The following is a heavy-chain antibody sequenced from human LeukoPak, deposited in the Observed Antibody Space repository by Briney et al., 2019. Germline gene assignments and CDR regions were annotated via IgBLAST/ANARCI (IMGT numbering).Heavy chain of an antibody. CDR2: IWYDGSNK. CDR1: GFTFSSHG. J-gene: IGHJ4*02. V-gene: IGHV3-33*01. CDR3: ARDAPYYYDSSGYYSPRPLDY. D-gene: IGHD3-22*01. Sequence: GRSLRLSCAASGFTFSSHGMHWVRQAPGKGLEWVAVIWYDGSNKYYADSVKGRCTISRDNSKNTLYLQMNSLRAEDTAVYYCARDAPYYYDSSGYYSPRPLDYWGQGTLVTVSS.